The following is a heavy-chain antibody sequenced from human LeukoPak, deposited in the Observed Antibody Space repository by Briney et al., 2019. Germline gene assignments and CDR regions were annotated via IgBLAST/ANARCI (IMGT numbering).Heavy chain of an antibody. CDR2: ISAYNGNT. Sequence: ASVKDSCKASGYTFTSYGISWVRQTPGQGLEWMGWISAYNGNTNYAQKLQGRVTMTTDTSTSTAYMELRSLRSDDTAVYYCARELAELGYCSSASCYGSLYFQHWGQGTLVTVSS. CDR3: ARELAELGYCSSASCYGSLYFQH. CDR1: GYTFTSYG. V-gene: IGHV1-18*01. J-gene: IGHJ1*01. D-gene: IGHD2-2*01.